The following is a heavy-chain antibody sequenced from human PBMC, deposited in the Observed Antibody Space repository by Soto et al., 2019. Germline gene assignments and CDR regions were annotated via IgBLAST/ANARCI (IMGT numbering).Heavy chain of an antibody. V-gene: IGHV3-23*01. D-gene: IGHD2-15*01. J-gene: IGHJ6*02. CDR2: ISGSGGST. CDR3: AKGGVVTSGNYYFYYGMDV. Sequence: EVQLLESGGGLVQPGGSLRLSCAASGFTFSSYAMSWVRQAPGKGLEWVSAISGSGGSTYYADSVKGRFTISRDNTKNTVYLQMNSVRAEDTAVYYCAKGGVVTSGNYYFYYGMDVWGQGTTVTVSS. CDR1: GFTFSSYA.